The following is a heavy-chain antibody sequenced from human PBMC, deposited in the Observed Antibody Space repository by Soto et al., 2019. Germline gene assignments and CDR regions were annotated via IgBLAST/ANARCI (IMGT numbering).Heavy chain of an antibody. J-gene: IGHJ4*02. V-gene: IGHV4-59*01. CDR1: GGSISSYY. Sequence: SETLSLTCTISGGSISSYYWSWIRQPPGKGLKWIGYIYYSGSTNYNPSLKSRVNISVDTSKNQFSLKLSSVTAADTAVYYCARGALYGDYFTFDYWGQGTLVTVSS. CDR3: ARGALYGDYFTFDY. D-gene: IGHD4-17*01. CDR2: IYYSGST.